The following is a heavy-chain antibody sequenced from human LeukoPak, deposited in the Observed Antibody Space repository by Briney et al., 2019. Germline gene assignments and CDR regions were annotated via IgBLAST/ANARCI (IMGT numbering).Heavy chain of an antibody. CDR2: IYTGGYS. D-gene: IGHD2-15*01. CDR1: GGSISTYY. J-gene: IGHJ4*02. V-gene: IGHV4-4*07. CDR3: ATDCSGSSCYPAGFDY. Sequence: KTSETLSLTCTVSGGSISTYYWNWIRQPAGKGLEWIGRIYTGGYSNYNPSVKSRVTTSVDTSKNQFSLKLRSVTAADTAVYYCATDCSGSSCYPAGFDYWGQGILVTVSS.